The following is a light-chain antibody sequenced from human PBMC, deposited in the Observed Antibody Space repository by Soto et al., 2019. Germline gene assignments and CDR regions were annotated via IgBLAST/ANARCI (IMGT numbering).Light chain of an antibody. CDR1: SSNIGAGYD. V-gene: IGLV1-40*01. J-gene: IGLJ2*01. CDR2: GNS. CDR3: QSYDSSLSGVV. Sequence: QSVLTQPPSVSGAPGQRVTISFTGSSSNIGAGYDVHWYQQLPGTAPKLLIYGNSNRPSGVPDRFSGSKSGTSASLAITGLQAEDEADDYCQSYDSSLSGVVFGGGTKLTVL.